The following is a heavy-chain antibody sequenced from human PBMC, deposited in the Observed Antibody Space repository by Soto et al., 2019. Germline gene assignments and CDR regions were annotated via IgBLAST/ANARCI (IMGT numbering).Heavy chain of an antibody. D-gene: IGHD3-10*01. J-gene: IGHJ5*02. Sequence: SETLSLTCVVSGGSISSSYWWSWVRQSPGKGLEWIGEIYHTGIINYNPSLKSRVTISVDTSKNQFSLKLSSVTAADTAVYYCARGVGSGTYYNQYNWFDPWGQGTLVTVSS. V-gene: IGHV4-4*02. CDR1: GGSISSSYW. CDR2: IYHTGII. CDR3: ARGVGSGTYYNQYNWFDP.